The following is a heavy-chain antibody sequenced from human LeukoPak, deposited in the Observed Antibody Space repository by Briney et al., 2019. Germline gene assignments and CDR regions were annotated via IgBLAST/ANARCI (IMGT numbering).Heavy chain of an antibody. D-gene: IGHD5-12*01. J-gene: IGHJ4*02. V-gene: IGHV1-2*02. Sequence: ASVKVSCKTSGYTFTVYYMHWVRQAPGQGLEWMGWINPNSGGTNYAEKFQGRVTMTRDTSISTAYMELSRLRSDDTAVYYCARLRVATIRSPLDYWGQGTLVTVSS. CDR1: GYTFTVYY. CDR3: ARLRVATIRSPLDY. CDR2: INPNSGGT.